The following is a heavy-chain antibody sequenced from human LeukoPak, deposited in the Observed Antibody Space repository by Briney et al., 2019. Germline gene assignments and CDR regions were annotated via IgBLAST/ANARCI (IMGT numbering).Heavy chain of an antibody. V-gene: IGHV3-48*03. CDR3: ASTRSTSDWYTRGFEY. CDR1: GFSFSSYE. CDR2: ISSSGSIT. J-gene: IGHJ4*02. D-gene: IGHD6-19*01. Sequence: SGGSLRLSCADSGFSFSSYEMNWVRQAPGKGLEWISYISSSGSITFYADSEKGRFTISRDNARNSLFLQMNSLRAEDTAVDYCASTRSTSDWYTRGFEYWGQGTLVTVSS.